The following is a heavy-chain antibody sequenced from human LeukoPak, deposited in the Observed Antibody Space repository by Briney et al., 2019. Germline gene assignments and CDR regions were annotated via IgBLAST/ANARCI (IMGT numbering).Heavy chain of an antibody. CDR3: ARSFVGMPVPNYFDY. CDR2: ILYSGGT. J-gene: IGHJ4*02. CDR1: GGSISSYY. V-gene: IGHV4-59*01. D-gene: IGHD6-19*01. Sequence: SETLSLTCTVSGGSISSYYWSWIRQPPGKGLEWIGYILYSGGTNYNPSLKSRVTISVDTSKNQFSLRLGSVTAADTAVYYCARSFVGMPVPNYFDYWGQGTLVTVSS.